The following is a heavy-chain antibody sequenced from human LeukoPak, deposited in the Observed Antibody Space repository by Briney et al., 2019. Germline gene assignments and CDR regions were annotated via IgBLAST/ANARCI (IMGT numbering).Heavy chain of an antibody. J-gene: IGHJ5*02. V-gene: IGHV4-59*01. CDR2: IYYSGST. CDR1: GGSISSYY. CDR3: ARDRGSYSSSSNWFDP. Sequence: SETLSLTCTVSGGSISSYYWSWIRQPPGKGLEWIGYIYYSGSTNYNPSLKSRVTISVDTSKNQFSLKPSSVTAADTAVYYCARDRGSYSSSSNWFDPWGQGTLVTVSS. D-gene: IGHD6-6*01.